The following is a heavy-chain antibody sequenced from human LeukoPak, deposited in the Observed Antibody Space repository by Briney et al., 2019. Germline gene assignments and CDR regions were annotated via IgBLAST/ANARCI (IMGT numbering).Heavy chain of an antibody. CDR3: AKDLKWAAAGRGYFDY. D-gene: IGHD6-13*01. CDR1: GFTFSSYW. CDR2: IKQDGSEK. Sequence: GGSLRLSCAASGFTFSSYWMSWVRQAPGKGLEWVANIKQDGSEKYYVDSVKGRFTISRDNSKNTLYLQMNSLRAEDTAVYYCAKDLKWAAAGRGYFDYWGQGTLVTVSS. V-gene: IGHV3-7*03. J-gene: IGHJ4*02.